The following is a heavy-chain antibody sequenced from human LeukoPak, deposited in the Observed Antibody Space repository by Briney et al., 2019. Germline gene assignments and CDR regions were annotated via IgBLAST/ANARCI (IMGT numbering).Heavy chain of an antibody. CDR1: GGSISSYY. V-gene: IGHV4-4*07. CDR2: IYTSGST. Sequence: SETLSCTCTVSGGSISSYYWSWIRQPAGKGLEWIGRIYTSGSTNYNPSLKSRVTMSVDTSKNQFSLKLSSVTAADTAVYYCARDRIAVADLYYYYYMDVWGKGTTVTVSS. J-gene: IGHJ6*03. CDR3: ARDRIAVADLYYYYYMDV. D-gene: IGHD6-19*01.